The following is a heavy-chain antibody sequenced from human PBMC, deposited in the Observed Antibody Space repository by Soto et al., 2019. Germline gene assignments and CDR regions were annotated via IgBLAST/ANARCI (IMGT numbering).Heavy chain of an antibody. CDR3: ARGEYYYYYGMDV. V-gene: IGHV1-18*01. CDR1: GYTFTSYG. CDR2: ISAYNGNT. Sequence: QVQLVQSGAEVKKPGASVKVSCKASGYTFTSYGISWVRQAPGQGLEWMGWISAYNGNTNYAQKFQGRVTITADESTSTAYMELSSLRSEDTAVYYCARGEYYYYYGMDVWGQGTTVTVSS. J-gene: IGHJ6*02.